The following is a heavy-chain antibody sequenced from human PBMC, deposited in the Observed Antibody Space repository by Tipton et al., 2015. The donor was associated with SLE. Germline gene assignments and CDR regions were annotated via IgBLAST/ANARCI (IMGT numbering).Heavy chain of an antibody. V-gene: IGHV4-39*07. CDR3: AREAYFDY. CDR2: IYYSGST. J-gene: IGHJ4*02. Sequence: LSLTCTVSGGSISSSSYYWGWIRQPPGKGLEWIGSIYYSGSTYYNPSLKSRVTISVDTSKNQFSLKLSSVTAADTAVYYCAREAYFDYWGQGTLVTVSS. CDR1: GGSISSSSYY.